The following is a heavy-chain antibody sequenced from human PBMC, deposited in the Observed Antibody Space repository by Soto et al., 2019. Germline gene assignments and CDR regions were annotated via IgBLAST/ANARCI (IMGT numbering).Heavy chain of an antibody. CDR3: ARESEDLTSNFDY. CDR2: ISSTTNYI. CDR1: GFTITRYS. J-gene: IGHJ4*02. Sequence: GSLRLSCAASGFTITRYSMNWVRQAPGKGLEWVSSISSTTNYIYYGDSMKGRFTISRDNAKNSPYLEMNSLRAEDTAVYYCARESEDLTSNFDYWGQGTLVTVSS. V-gene: IGHV3-21*06.